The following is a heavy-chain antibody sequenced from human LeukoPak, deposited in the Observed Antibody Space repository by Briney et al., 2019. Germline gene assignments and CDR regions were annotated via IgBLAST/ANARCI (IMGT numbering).Heavy chain of an antibody. Sequence: SETLSLTCTVSGYSISSGYYWGWIRQPPGKGLEWIGSIYHSGSTYYNPSLKSRVTISVDTSKNQFSLKLSSVTAADTAVYYCARVSGYDWESFYDYWGQGTLVTVSS. CDR3: ARVSGYDWESFYDY. V-gene: IGHV4-38-2*02. CDR1: GYSISSGYY. CDR2: IYHSGST. J-gene: IGHJ4*02. D-gene: IGHD5-12*01.